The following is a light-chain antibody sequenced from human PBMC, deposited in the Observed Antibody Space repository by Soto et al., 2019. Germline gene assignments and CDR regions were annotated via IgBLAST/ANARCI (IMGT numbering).Light chain of an antibody. CDR2: GAS. CDR3: QQYNNWPPMA. V-gene: IGKV3-15*01. Sequence: EIVMTQSPATLSVSPGERATLSCRASQSVSSNLAWYQQKPDQAPRLLIYGASTRATGIPARFSGSGSGTEFTLPISSLQSEDFAVYYCQQYNNWPPMAFGQGTKVEIK. CDR1: QSVSSN. J-gene: IGKJ1*01.